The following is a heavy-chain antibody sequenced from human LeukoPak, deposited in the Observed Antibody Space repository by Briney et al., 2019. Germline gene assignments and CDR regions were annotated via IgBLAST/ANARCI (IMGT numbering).Heavy chain of an antibody. V-gene: IGHV1-8*03. Sequence: ASVKVSCKASGYTFTNYDINWVRQAPGQGLEWMGWITPNDGHGGYAQNFQGRVTITRDTSISTAYMELSSLRSDDTAVYYCARSETGDERIGVDYWGQGTLVTVSS. CDR1: GYTFTNYD. J-gene: IGHJ4*02. CDR2: ITPNDGHG. CDR3: ARSETGDERIGVDY. D-gene: IGHD1-14*01.